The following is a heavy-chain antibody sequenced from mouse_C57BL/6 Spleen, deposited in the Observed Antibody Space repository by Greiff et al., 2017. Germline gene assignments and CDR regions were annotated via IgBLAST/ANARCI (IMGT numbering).Heavy chain of an antibody. Sequence: EVMLVESGEGLVKPGGSLKLSCAASGFTFSSYAMSWVRQTPEKRLEWVAYISSGGDYIYYADTVKGRFTISRDNARNTLYLQMSSLKSEDTAMYYCTRVECNWAWFAYWGQGTLVTVAA. V-gene: IGHV5-9-1*02. CDR1: GFTFSSYA. D-gene: IGHD4-1*01. CDR2: ISSGGDYI. J-gene: IGHJ3*01. CDR3: TRVECNWAWFAY.